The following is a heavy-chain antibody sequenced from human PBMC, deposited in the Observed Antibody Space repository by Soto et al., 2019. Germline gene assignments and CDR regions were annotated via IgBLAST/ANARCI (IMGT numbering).Heavy chain of an antibody. J-gene: IGHJ4*02. V-gene: IGHV1-8*01. CDR1: GYTFSTND. CDR3: ARRKERSGPYYLDL. Sequence: ASVKVSCKASGYTFSTNDFAWVRQATGQGLEWMGWMNPNNGNAGFAQQFRGRVTMTRNTSITTAYTELSSLRTDDTAVYYCARRKERSGPYYLDLWGQGTLVTVSS. CDR2: MNPNNGNA.